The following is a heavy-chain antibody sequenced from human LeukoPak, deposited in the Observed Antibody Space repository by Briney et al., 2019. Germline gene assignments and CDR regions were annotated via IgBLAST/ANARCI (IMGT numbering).Heavy chain of an antibody. CDR2: INPNSGGT. CDR1: GYTFTGYY. D-gene: IGHD6-19*01. V-gene: IGHV1-2*02. CDR3: ARDFAVAGTTHYYYGMDV. Sequence: ASVKVSCKASGYTFTGYYMHWVRQAPGQGLEWMGWINPNSGGTNYAQKFQGRVTMTRDTSISTAYMELSRLRSDDTAVYYCARDFAVAGTTHYYYGMDVWGQGTTVTVSS. J-gene: IGHJ6*02.